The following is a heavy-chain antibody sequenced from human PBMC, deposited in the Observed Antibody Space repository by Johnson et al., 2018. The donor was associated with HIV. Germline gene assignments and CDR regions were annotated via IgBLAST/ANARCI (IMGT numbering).Heavy chain of an antibody. J-gene: IGHJ3*02. CDR1: GFTFSSYG. CDR2: IRYDGSNK. Sequence: QVQLVESGGGVVQPGGSLRLSCAASGFTFSSYGMHWVRQAPGKGLEWVTFIRYDGSNKYYADSVKGRFTISRDNSKNTLYLQMNRLRPEDTALYYCARMGGNHGFDIWGQGTMVTVSS. V-gene: IGHV3-30*02. D-gene: IGHD1-14*01. CDR3: ARMGGNHGFDI.